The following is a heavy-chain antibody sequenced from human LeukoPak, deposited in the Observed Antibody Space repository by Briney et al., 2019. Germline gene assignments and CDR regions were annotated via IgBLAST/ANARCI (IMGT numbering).Heavy chain of an antibody. CDR2: IYDSGST. J-gene: IGHJ3*02. CDR3: PRVFLIGRLVAGPSYAFDI. V-gene: IGHV4-59*01. D-gene: IGHD6-19*01. Sequence: SETLSLTCTVSGGSMSSYYWSWIRQPPGKGLEWIGYIYDSGSTNYNPSLKSRVTISADTSKNQFYLKLISVTAADTALYYCPRVFLIGRLVAGPSYAFDIWGQETMVTVSS. CDR1: GGSMSSYY.